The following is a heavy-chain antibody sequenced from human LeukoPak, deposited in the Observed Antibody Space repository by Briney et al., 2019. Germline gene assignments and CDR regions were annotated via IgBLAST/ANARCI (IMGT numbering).Heavy chain of an antibody. CDR1: GFTFSSYA. V-gene: IGHV3-30-3*01. CDR2: ISYDGSNK. J-gene: IGHJ4*02. Sequence: GGSLRLSCAASGFTFSSYAMHWVRQAPGKGLEWVAVISYDGSNKYYADSVKGRFTISRDNSKNTLYLQMNSLRAEDTAVYYCAKWGDYDILTGYYVSDFWGQGTLVTVSS. CDR3: AKWGDYDILTGYYVSDF. D-gene: IGHD3-9*01.